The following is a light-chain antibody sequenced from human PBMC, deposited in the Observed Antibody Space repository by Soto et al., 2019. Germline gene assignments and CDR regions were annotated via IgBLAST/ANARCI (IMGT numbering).Light chain of an antibody. Sequence: DIQMTQSPSTLSASVGDRVTITCRASQNIRTWLAWYQQKPGQPPRLLISDASSLQSGVPSRFSGSGSGTDFTLTISSLRPDDFATFYCQQYKVYPYTFGQGTRLDI. V-gene: IGKV1-5*01. CDR1: QNIRTW. CDR3: QQYKVYPYT. CDR2: DAS. J-gene: IGKJ2*01.